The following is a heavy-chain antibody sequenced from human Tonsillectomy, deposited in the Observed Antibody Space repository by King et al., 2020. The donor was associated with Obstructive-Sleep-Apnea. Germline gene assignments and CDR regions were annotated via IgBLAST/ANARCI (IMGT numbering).Heavy chain of an antibody. V-gene: IGHV3-7*03. J-gene: IGHJ4*02. D-gene: IGHD2-2*01. CDR1: GFTFTSYW. CDR2: IKQDGSGR. CDR3: AVSRTFDY. Sequence: VQLVESGGGLVQPGGSLRLSCAASGFTFTSYWMSWVRQAPGKGLEGVANIKQDGSGRYYVDSVKGRFTISRDNAKNSLYLQMNSLRAEDTAVYYCAVSRTFDYWGQGTLVTVSS.